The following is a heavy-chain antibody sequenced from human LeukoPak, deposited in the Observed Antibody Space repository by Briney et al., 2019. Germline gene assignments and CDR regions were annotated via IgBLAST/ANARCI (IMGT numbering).Heavy chain of an antibody. CDR1: GFTFSSYA. Sequence: GRSLRLSCAASGFTFSSYAMHWVRQAPGKGLEWVAVISYDGSNKYYADSVKGRFTISRDNSKNTLYLQMNSLRDDDTAVYYCAKDSASSRIYYYYMDVWGKGATVTVSS. D-gene: IGHD6-13*01. V-gene: IGHV3-30-3*01. CDR3: AKDSASSRIYYYYMDV. CDR2: ISYDGSNK. J-gene: IGHJ6*03.